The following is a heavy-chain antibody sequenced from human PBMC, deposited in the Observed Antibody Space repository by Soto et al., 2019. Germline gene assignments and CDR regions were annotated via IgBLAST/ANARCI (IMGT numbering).Heavy chain of an antibody. CDR3: ARDRSHYDFWSGYATSYFDY. CDR2: ISAYNGNT. J-gene: IGHJ4*02. Sequence: QVQLVQSGAEVKKPGASVKVSCKASGYTFTSYGISWVRQAPGQGLEWMGWISAYNGNTNYAQKLQGRVTMTTDTSTSTAYMELRSLRSDDTAVYYCARDRSHYDFWSGYATSYFDYWGQGTLVTVSS. V-gene: IGHV1-18*01. CDR1: GYTFTSYG. D-gene: IGHD3-3*01.